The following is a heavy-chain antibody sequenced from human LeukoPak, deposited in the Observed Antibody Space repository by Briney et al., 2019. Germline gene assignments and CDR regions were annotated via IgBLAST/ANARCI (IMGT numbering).Heavy chain of an antibody. J-gene: IGHJ4*02. CDR3: AKGGSVWFGGLLISVITDY. CDR1: GFTFSSYA. V-gene: IGHV3-23*01. D-gene: IGHD3-10*01. CDR2: ISGSGGST. Sequence: GGSLRLSCAASGFTFSSYAMSWVRQAPGKGLEWVSAISGSGGSTYYADSVKGRFTISRDNSKNTLYLQMNSLRAEDTAVYYCAKGGSVWFGGLLISVITDYWGQGTLVTVSS.